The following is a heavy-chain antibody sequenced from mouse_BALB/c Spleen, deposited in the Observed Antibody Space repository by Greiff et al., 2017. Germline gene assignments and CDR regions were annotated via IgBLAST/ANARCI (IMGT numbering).Heavy chain of an antibody. Sequence: QVQLKESGPGILQPSQTLSLTCSFSGFSLSTSGMGVSWIRQPSGKGLEWLAHIYWDDDKRYNPSLKSRLTISKDTSRNQVFLKITSVDTADTATYYCARRAPGTDYFDYWGQGTTLTVSS. D-gene: IGHD4-1*01. CDR3: ARRAPGTDYFDY. J-gene: IGHJ2*01. V-gene: IGHV8-12*01. CDR1: GFSLSTSGMG. CDR2: IYWDDDK.